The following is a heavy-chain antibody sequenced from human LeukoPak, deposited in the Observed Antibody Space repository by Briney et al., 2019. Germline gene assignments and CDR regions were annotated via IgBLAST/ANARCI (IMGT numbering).Heavy chain of an antibody. CDR2: TYYSSKSYN. CDR1: GDSVSSNSAA. Sequence: SQTLSLTCAISGDSVSSNSAAWNWIRQSPSRGLEWLGRTYYSSKSYNDYAVSVKSRITINPDTSKNQFSLQLNSVTPEDTALYYCARGAVAVRNAFDIWGQGTMVTVSS. D-gene: IGHD6-19*01. V-gene: IGHV6-1*01. J-gene: IGHJ3*02. CDR3: ARGAVAVRNAFDI.